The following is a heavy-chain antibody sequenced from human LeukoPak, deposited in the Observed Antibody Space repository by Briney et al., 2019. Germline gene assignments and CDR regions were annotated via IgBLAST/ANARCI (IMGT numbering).Heavy chain of an antibody. CDR2: IRSKTYGGGI. CDR3: ARAPYYDFILDY. J-gene: IGHJ4*02. Sequence: GGSLRLSCTTSGFTFGDHGLSWFRQGPGKGLEWVGFIRSKTYGGGIEYAASVKGRFTISRDDSKSIAYLQMNSLKTKDTAVYYCARAPYYDFILDYWGQGTLVTVSS. D-gene: IGHD3-3*01. CDR1: GFTFGDHG. V-gene: IGHV3-49*03.